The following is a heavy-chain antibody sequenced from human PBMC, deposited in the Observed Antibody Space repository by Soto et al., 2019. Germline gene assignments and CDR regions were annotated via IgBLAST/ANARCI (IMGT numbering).Heavy chain of an antibody. D-gene: IGHD3-22*01. CDR3: VRDRRIYYSDPHDEFVASDYEV. J-gene: IGHJ3*01. Sequence: QVQLIQSEAAVMKPGSSVRVSCTASGGIFGSHGFSWVRQAPGQRLEWVGGFIPIFRTLTYTEKFHARVRPAADESVNTVYLDLSGLTSDDTAVYYCVRDRRIYYSDPHDEFVASDYEVWGQGTMVTFSS. V-gene: IGHV1-69*01. CDR1: GGIFGSHG. CDR2: FIPIFRTL.